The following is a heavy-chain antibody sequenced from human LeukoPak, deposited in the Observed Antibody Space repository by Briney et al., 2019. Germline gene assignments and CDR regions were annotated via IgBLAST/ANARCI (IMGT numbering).Heavy chain of an antibody. CDR2: IYYSGST. Sequence: SETLSLTCTVSGDSISSYYWSWIRQPPGKGLEWIGYIYYSGSTNYNPSLKSRVTISVDTSKNHFSLKLSSVTAADTAVYYCARHPTFTYAFDIWGQGTMVTVSS. CDR1: GDSISSYY. V-gene: IGHV4-59*01. J-gene: IGHJ3*02. CDR3: ARHPTFTYAFDI. D-gene: IGHD5-12*01.